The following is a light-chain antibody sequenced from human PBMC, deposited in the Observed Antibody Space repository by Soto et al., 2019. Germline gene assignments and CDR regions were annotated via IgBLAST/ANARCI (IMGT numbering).Light chain of an antibody. Sequence: TVVTQEPSFSVSPGGTVTLTCGLSSGSVSTSYYPSWYQQTPGQAPRTLIYSTNTRSPGVPDRFSGSILGNKAALTITGDQAEDESDYYCLLYMNYGVSVFGTGTKLTVL. CDR1: SGSVSTSYY. CDR2: STN. J-gene: IGLJ1*01. CDR3: LLYMNYGVSV. V-gene: IGLV8-61*01.